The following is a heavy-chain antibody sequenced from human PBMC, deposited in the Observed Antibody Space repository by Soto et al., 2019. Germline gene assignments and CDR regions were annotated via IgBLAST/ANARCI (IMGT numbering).Heavy chain of an antibody. CDR2: IYYSGST. CDR1: GGSISSDGNY. J-gene: IGHJ6*02. V-gene: IGHV4-31*03. CDR3: ARARMVRGIIYYYGMDV. D-gene: IGHD3-10*01. Sequence: QVQLQESGPGLVKSSQTLSLTCTVSGGSISSDGNYWSWIRQHPGKGLEWIGYIYYSGSTNYNPSLKSRVTISVDTSKNQFPLKLSSVTAADTAVYYCARARMVRGIIYYYGMDVWGQGTTVTVSS.